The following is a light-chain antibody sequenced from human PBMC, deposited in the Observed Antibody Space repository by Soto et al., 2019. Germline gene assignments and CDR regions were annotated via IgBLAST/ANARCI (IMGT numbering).Light chain of an antibody. V-gene: IGKV3-11*01. Sequence: EFVLTQSPGTLSLSPGESATLSCRASQTVRNNYLAWYQQKPGQAPRLLIYDAFNRATGIPARFSGSGSGTDFTLTISSLEPEDFVVYYCQQRSNWPITVGQGTRLEIK. CDR2: DAF. J-gene: IGKJ5*01. CDR1: QTVRNNY. CDR3: QQRSNWPIT.